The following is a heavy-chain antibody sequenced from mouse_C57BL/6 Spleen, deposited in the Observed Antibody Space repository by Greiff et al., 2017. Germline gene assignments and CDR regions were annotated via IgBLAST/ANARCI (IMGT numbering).Heavy chain of an antibody. J-gene: IGHJ4*01. Sequence: DVQLQESGPGLVKPSQSLSLTCSVTGYSITSGYYWNWIRQFPGNKLEWMGYISYDGSNNYNPSLKNRISITRDTSKNQFFLKLNSVTTEDTATYYCARDYYWGQGTSVTVSS. CDR3: ARDYY. CDR1: GYSITSGYY. V-gene: IGHV3-6*01. CDR2: ISYDGSN.